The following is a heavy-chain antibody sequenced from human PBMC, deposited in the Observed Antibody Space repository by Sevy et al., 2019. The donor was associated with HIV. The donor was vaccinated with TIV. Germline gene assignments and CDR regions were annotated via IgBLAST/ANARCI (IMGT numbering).Heavy chain of an antibody. CDR1: GFTFSSYW. D-gene: IGHD6-13*01. CDR2: IKQDGSEK. V-gene: IGHV3-7*03. CDR3: ARDLGYSTRGFDY. Sequence: GGCLRLSCAASGFTFSSYWMSWVRQAPGKGLEWVANIKQDGSEKYYVDSVKGRFTISRDNAKNSLYLQMNSLRAEDTYEYYCARDLGYSTRGFDYWGQGTLVTVSS. J-gene: IGHJ4*02.